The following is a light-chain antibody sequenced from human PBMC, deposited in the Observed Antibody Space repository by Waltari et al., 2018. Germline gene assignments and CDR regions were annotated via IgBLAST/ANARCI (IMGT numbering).Light chain of an antibody. CDR1: QSVSSN. Sequence: EIVMTQSPATLSVSPGERATLSCRASQSVSSNLAWYQQKPGQAPRLLIYGASTRATGSPARCSGSGSGTDITLTISSLQSEDFAVYYCQQYNNWPPLTFGGGTKVEIK. CDR2: GAS. J-gene: IGKJ4*01. V-gene: IGKV3-15*01. CDR3: QQYNNWPPLT.